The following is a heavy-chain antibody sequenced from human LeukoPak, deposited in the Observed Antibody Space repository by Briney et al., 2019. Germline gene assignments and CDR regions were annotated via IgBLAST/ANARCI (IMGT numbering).Heavy chain of an antibody. D-gene: IGHD6-13*01. V-gene: IGHV4-59*01. CDR2: IYYSGST. J-gene: IGHJ4*02. CDR3: ARGLMMAVAGRGEFHY. Sequence: PSETLSLTCIVSGGSISSYYWSWIRQPPGKGLEWMGHIYYSGSTNYNPSLKSRVTISVDTSKNQFSLKLSSATAADTAAYYCARGLMMAVAGRGEFHYWGQGTLVTVSS. CDR1: GGSISSYY.